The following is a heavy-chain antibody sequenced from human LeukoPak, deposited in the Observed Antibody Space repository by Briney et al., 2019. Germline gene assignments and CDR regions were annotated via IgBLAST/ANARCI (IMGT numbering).Heavy chain of an antibody. J-gene: IGHJ5*02. Sequence: GGSLRLSCAASGFTFTNYAMTWVRQAPGKGLEWVAATVGIGPDTYHADSVKGRFTISRDNSKNILYLQMNSLKTEDTAVYYCTRVAFLEWLGSDPWGQGTLVTVSS. D-gene: IGHD3-3*02. CDR2: TVGIGPDT. CDR3: TRVAFLEWLGSDP. CDR1: GFTFTNYA. V-gene: IGHV3-23*01.